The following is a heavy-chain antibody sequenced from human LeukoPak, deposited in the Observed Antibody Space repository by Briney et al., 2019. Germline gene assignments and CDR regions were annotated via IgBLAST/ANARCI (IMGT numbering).Heavy chain of an antibody. J-gene: IGHJ4*02. V-gene: IGHV3-7*01. CDR3: AREYCSGGVCYSIYFDY. CDR2: IKQDGSKK. D-gene: IGHD2-15*01. Sequence: GGSLRLSCAASGFSISTYWMSWVRQAPGKGLEWVANIKQDGSKKYYVDSVKGRFTMSRDNAKNSLYLQMSSLRAEDTAVYYCAREYCSGGVCYSIYFDYWGQGTLVTVSS. CDR1: GFSISTYW.